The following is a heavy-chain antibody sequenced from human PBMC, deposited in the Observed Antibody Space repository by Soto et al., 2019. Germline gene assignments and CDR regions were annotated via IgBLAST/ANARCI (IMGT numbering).Heavy chain of an antibody. Sequence: VASVKVCCKASGYTFTSYAMHWVRQAPGQRLEWMGWINAGNGNTKYSQKFQGRVTITRDTSASTAYMELSSLRSEDTAVYYCARDHVTRGHDYWGQGTLVTVS. CDR2: INAGNGNT. J-gene: IGHJ4*02. CDR3: ARDHVTRGHDY. V-gene: IGHV1-3*01. CDR1: GYTFTSYA. D-gene: IGHD3-10*01.